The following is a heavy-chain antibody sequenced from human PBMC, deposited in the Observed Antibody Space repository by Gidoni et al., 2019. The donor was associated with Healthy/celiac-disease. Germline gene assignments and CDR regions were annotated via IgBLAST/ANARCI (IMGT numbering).Heavy chain of an antibody. CDR1: GGSFSGYY. CDR2: INHSGST. V-gene: IGHV4-34*01. D-gene: IGHD2-15*01. Sequence: QVQLQQWGAGLLKPSETLSLTCAVYGGSFSGYYWSWIRQPPGKGLEWIGEINHSGSTNYNPSLKSRVTISVDTSKNQFSLKLSSVTAADTAVYYCARGALVAATVWFDPWGQGTLVTVSS. J-gene: IGHJ5*02. CDR3: ARGALVAATVWFDP.